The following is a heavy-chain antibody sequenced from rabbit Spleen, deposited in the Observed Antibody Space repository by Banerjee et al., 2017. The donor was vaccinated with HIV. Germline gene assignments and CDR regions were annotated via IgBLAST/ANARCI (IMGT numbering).Heavy chain of an antibody. CDR2: IDPIFGTT. V-gene: IGHV1S43*01. Sequence: EQLKESGGGLVQPGGSLTLTCKASGFTISSNYWMNWVRQAPGKGLEWIGYIDPIFGTTSYASWVNGRFTISSDNAQNTVDLQMNSLTAADTATYFCARDRGSGWGDAIDPWGQGTLVTVS. D-gene: IGHD4-1*01. J-gene: IGHJ2*01. CDR3: ARDRGSGWGDAIDP. CDR1: GFTISSNYW.